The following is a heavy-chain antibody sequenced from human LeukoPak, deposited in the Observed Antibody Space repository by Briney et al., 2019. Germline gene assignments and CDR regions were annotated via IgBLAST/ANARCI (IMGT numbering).Heavy chain of an antibody. CDR3: ARDMVSGQWLARDYYYYYGMDV. CDR1: GYTFTSYG. V-gene: IGHV1-18*01. CDR2: ISAYNGNT. J-gene: IGHJ6*02. D-gene: IGHD6-19*01. Sequence: ASVKASCKASGYTFTSYGISWVRQAPGQGLEWMGWISAYNGNTNYAQKLQGRVTMTTDTSTSTAYMELRSLRSDDTAVYYCARDMVSGQWLARDYYYYYGMDVWGQGTTVTVSS.